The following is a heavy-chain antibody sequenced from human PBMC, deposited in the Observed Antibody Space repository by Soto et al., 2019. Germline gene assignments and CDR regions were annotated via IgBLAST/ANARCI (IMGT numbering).Heavy chain of an antibody. V-gene: IGHV3-23*01. CDR3: ARTKLITMIVVVITNWYFDL. Sequence: EVQLLESGGGLVQPGGSLRLSCAASGFTFSSYAMSWVRQAPGKGLEWVSAISGSGGSTYYADSVKGRFTISRDNSKNRLNLQMDSLRAEDTAVYYCARTKLITMIVVVITNWYFDLWGRGTLVTVSS. D-gene: IGHD3-22*01. CDR2: ISGSGGST. CDR1: GFTFSSYA. J-gene: IGHJ2*01.